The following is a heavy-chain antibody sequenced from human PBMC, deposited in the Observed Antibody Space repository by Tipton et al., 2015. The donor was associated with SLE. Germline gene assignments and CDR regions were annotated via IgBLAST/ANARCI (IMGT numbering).Heavy chain of an antibody. V-gene: IGHV4-59*01. CDR1: GGSLRRYS. CDR2: IYYSGST. D-gene: IGHD6-13*01. J-gene: IGHJ1*01. Sequence: LRLSCTVSGGSLRRYSWSWIRQPPGKGPEWVGYIYYSGSTNYNPSLKSRVTIAVDTSKNQSSLKLSSVTAADTAVYYCARLGRAAGTPEKYFQHWGQGTLVTVSS. CDR3: ARLGRAAGTPEKYFQH.